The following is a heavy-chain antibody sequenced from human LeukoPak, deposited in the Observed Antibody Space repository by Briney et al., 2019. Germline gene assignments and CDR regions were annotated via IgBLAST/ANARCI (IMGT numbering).Heavy chain of an antibody. J-gene: IGHJ4*02. V-gene: IGHV3-21*01. CDR1: GFTFSSYS. Sequence: GGSLRLSCAASGFTFSSYSMNWVRQAPGKGLEWVSSISSSSSYIYYADSVKGRFTISRDNAKNSLYLQMNSLRAEDTAVYYCARAGGGWNNAFDYWGQGTLVTVSS. D-gene: IGHD1/OR15-1a*01. CDR2: ISSSSSYI. CDR3: ARAGGGWNNAFDY.